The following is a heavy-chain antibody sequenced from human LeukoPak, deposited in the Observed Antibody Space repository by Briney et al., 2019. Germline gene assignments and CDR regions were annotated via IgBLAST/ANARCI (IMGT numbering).Heavy chain of an antibody. Sequence: PSETLSLTCTVSGGSISSSSYYWGWIRQPPGKGLEWIGSIYYSGSTYYNPSLKSRVTISVDTSKNQFSLKLSSVTAADTAVYYCARPQASRVAATHLTGNWFDPWGQGTLVIVPP. CDR2: IYYSGST. J-gene: IGHJ5*02. D-gene: IGHD2-15*01. CDR1: GGSISSSSYY. CDR3: ARPQASRVAATHLTGNWFDP. V-gene: IGHV4-39*01.